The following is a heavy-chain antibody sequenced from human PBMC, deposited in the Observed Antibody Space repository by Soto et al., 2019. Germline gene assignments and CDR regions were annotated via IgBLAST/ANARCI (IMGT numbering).Heavy chain of an antibody. J-gene: IGHJ4*02. CDR3: AKDGYGSSSYVAGFGY. CDR2: ISGSGGSA. Sequence: EVQLVESGGGLVQPGESLRLSCAASGFTFSTYAMSWVRQAPGKGLEWVSAISGSGGSAYYADSVKGRFTISRDNSKNTLYVQMNSLRAEDTAVYYCAKDGYGSSSYVAGFGYWGQGTLVTVSS. D-gene: IGHD6-13*01. V-gene: IGHV3-23*04. CDR1: GFTFSTYA.